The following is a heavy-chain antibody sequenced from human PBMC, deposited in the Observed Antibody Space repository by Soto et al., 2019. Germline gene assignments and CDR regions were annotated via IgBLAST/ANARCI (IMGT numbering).Heavy chain of an antibody. V-gene: IGHV3-23*01. Sequence: GGFLRLSCAASGFTFSSYAMSWVRQAPGKGLEWVSAISGSGGSTYYADSVKGRFTISRDNSKNTLYLQMNSLRAEDTAVYYCAKDPVATMVRGVTIDYWGQGTLVTVSS. J-gene: IGHJ4*02. CDR1: GFTFSSYA. D-gene: IGHD3-10*01. CDR3: AKDPVATMVRGVTIDY. CDR2: ISGSGGST.